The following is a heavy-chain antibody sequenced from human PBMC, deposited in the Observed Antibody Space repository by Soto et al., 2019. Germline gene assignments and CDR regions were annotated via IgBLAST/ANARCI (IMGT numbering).Heavy chain of an antibody. CDR3: AKAVSSRRGFDP. Sequence: QVQLQESGPGLVKPSETLSLTCAVSGASIRSYHWSWIRQPAGKGLEWIGRMQHTGNTNYNPSLKSRVTMSVDTSKNQISLKMTSVTAADTAVYFCAKAVSSRRGFDPWGQGILVIVSS. J-gene: IGHJ5*02. D-gene: IGHD3-16*01. CDR2: MQHTGNT. V-gene: IGHV4-4*07. CDR1: GASIRSYH.